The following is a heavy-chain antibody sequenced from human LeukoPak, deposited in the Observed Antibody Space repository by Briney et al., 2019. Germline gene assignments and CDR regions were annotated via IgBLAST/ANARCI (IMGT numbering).Heavy chain of an antibody. CDR1: GFTFDDYA. V-gene: IGHV3-9*01. CDR3: AKDVYSSVTGCGY. D-gene: IGHD2-21*02. CDR2: ISWNSGNI. Sequence: GRSLRLSCAASGFTFDDYAMHWVRQAPGKGLGWVSGISWNSGNIDYADSVKGRFTISRDNAKNSLYLQMNSLRPEDTALYYCAKDVYSSVTGCGYWGQGTLVTVSS. J-gene: IGHJ4*02.